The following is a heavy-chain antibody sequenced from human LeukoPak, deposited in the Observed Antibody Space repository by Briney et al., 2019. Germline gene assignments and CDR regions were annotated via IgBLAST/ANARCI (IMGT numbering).Heavy chain of an antibody. V-gene: IGHV3-21*06. CDR2: ISGRSSHT. D-gene: IGHD3-16*01. CDR3: GRAFPPLRTSSAGDL. J-gene: IGHJ4*02. CDR1: GFTFSDYD. Sequence: GGSLRLSCSASGFTFSDYDMNWIRQAPGKGLEWISAISGRSSHTYYGDSVKGRFSISRDNAKNLLYLQMNGLGAEDTAVYYCGRAFPPLRTSSAGDLWGQGTLVTVSS.